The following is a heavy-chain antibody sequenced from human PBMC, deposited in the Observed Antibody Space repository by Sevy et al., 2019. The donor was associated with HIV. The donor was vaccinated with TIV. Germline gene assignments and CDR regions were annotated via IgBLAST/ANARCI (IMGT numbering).Heavy chain of an antibody. Sequence: ASVKVSCKASGYTFIDYYLIWVRQAPGQGLEWMGRFNPKSGDTNYAQKFQGRVTMTRDASINSAYMELSRLTSDDSAVYYCAREWGFAMANAIDIWGQGTMVTVSS. J-gene: IGHJ3*02. CDR2: FNPKSGDT. CDR3: AREWGFAMANAIDI. D-gene: IGHD2-2*01. CDR1: GYTFIDYY. V-gene: IGHV1-2*06.